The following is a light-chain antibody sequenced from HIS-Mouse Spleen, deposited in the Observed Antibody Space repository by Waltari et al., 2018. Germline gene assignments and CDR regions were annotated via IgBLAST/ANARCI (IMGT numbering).Light chain of an antibody. Sequence: QSALTQPASVSGSPGQSITISCTGTSSDVGGYNYVSWYQQHPGKAPKLMIYEVSNRPPGVSHRFSGSKSGNTASLTISGLQAEDEADYYCSSYTSSSTHDVVFGGGTKLTVL. CDR3: SSYTSSSTHDVV. J-gene: IGLJ2*01. CDR1: SSDVGGYNY. V-gene: IGLV2-14*01. CDR2: EVS.